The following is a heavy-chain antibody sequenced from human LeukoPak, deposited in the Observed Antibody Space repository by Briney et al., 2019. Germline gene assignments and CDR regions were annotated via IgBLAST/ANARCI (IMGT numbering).Heavy chain of an antibody. J-gene: IGHJ6*02. D-gene: IGHD3-9*01. CDR1: GYSFTSYW. CDR3: ARLHRYFDWFDGMDV. CDR2: IYPGDSDT. Sequence: GESLKISCKGSGYSFTSYWIGWVRQMPGKGLEWMGIIYPGDSDTRYSPSFQGRVTISADKSISTAYLQWSSLKASDTAMYYCARLHRYFDWFDGMDVWGQGTTVTVSS. V-gene: IGHV5-51*01.